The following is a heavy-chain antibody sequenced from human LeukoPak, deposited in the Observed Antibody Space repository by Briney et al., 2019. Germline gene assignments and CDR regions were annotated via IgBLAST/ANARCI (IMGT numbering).Heavy chain of an antibody. V-gene: IGHV3-30-3*02. CDR3: AKYSRAGVRGVIAH. Sequence: GRSLRLSCTPSGFSFRSYAMHWVRQAPGKGLEWVALISYDGRIKYYADSVKGRFTISRDNSKNTLYLQMNSLRAEDTAVYYCAKYSRAGVRGVIAHWGQGTLVTVSS. CDR2: ISYDGRIK. J-gene: IGHJ4*02. D-gene: IGHD3-10*01. CDR1: GFSFRSYA.